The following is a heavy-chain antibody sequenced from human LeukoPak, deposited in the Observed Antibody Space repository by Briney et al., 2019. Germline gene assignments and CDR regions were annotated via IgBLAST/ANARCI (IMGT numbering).Heavy chain of an antibody. Sequence: PGGSLRLSCAASGFTFSGYAMNWVRQAPGKGLEWVSGVGGSGGSTYYADSVKGRFTISRDNSKNTLFLQMNSLRADDTAVYYCAKAYGSGYYYAYFDYWGQGTLVTVSS. CDR3: AKAYGSGYYYAYFDY. CDR2: VGGSGGST. CDR1: GFTFSGYA. D-gene: IGHD3-10*01. J-gene: IGHJ4*02. V-gene: IGHV3-23*01.